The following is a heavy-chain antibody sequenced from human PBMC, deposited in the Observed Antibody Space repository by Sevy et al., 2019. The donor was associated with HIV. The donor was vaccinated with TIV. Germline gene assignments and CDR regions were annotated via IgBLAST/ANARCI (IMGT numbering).Heavy chain of an antibody. V-gene: IGHV1-24*01. Sequence: ASVKVSCKVSGYTLTQLSMHWVRQAPGKGLEWMGSFDPEDGETIYAQKFQGRVTMTEDTSTDTAYMEPSSLKSEDTAVFYCAITKDYYDSSGYPFDYWGQGTLVTVSS. J-gene: IGHJ4*02. CDR3: AITKDYYDSSGYPFDY. CDR2: FDPEDGET. CDR1: GYTLTQLS. D-gene: IGHD3-22*01.